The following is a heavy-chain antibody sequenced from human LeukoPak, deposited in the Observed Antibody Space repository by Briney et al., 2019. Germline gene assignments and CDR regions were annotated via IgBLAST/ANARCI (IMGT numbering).Heavy chain of an antibody. Sequence: GGSLRLSCAASGFTVSSNYMSWVRQAPGKGLEWVSVIYSGGSTYYADSVKGRFTISRHNSKNTLYLQMNSLRAEDTAVYYCAREVTMNRYYYGMDVWGQGTTVTVPS. D-gene: IGHD3-22*01. CDR2: IYSGGST. J-gene: IGHJ6*02. V-gene: IGHV3-53*04. CDR3: AREVTMNRYYYGMDV. CDR1: GFTVSSNY.